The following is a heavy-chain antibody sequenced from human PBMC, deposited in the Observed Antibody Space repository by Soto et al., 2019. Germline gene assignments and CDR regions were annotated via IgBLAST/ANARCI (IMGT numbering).Heavy chain of an antibody. V-gene: IGHV3-33*01. J-gene: IGHJ4*02. CDR1: GFTFSDSG. CDR2: IWSDGSDK. CDR3: VRGNRYSSSSGWGGGFDY. D-gene: IGHD6-6*01. Sequence: QVQLVESGGGVVQPGGSLRLSCATSGFTFSDSGMHWVRQAPGKGLEWVAVIWSDGSDKSYADSVEGRFTISRDNSKNTMLLQMNSMSHEDLVVNYWVRGNRYSSSSGWGGGFDYCGQGTLVTVSS.